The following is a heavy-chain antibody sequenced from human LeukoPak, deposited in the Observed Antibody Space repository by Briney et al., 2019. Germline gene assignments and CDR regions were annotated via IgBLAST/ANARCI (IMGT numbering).Heavy chain of an antibody. CDR3: ARVGAAYQDSNY. D-gene: IGHD1-26*01. CDR1: GYTFTAFF. CDR2: LNPNSGGT. J-gene: IGHJ4*02. Sequence: ASVKVSCKTSGYTFTAFFIHWVRQAPGQGLEWMGWLNPNSGGTNYAQKFQGRVTMTRDTSISTAYMELSRLRSDDTAVYFCARVGAAYQDSNYWGQGTLVTVSS. V-gene: IGHV1-2*02.